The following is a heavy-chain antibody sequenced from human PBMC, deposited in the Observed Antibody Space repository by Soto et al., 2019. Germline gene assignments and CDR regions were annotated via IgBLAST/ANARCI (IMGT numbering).Heavy chain of an antibody. CDR1: GFSLSTSGVG. D-gene: IGHD3-22*01. CDR2: IYWDDDK. J-gene: IGHJ5*02. Sequence: QITLKESGPTLVKPTQTLTLTCTFSGFSLSTSGVGVGWIRQPPGKALEWLALIYWDDDKRYSPSLKSRLTIPKDTSXXXVXLTMTNMDPVDTATYYCAHSLIGYYYDSSGSNWFDPWGQGTLVTVSS. CDR3: AHSLIGYYYDSSGSNWFDP. V-gene: IGHV2-5*02.